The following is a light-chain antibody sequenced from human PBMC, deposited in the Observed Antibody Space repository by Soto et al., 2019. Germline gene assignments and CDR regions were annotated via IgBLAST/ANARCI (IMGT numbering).Light chain of an antibody. V-gene: IGKV3-20*01. Sequence: EIVLTQSPGTLSLSPGERATLSCRASQNVSSSYLAWYQQKPGQAPGLLIYGASSRATGIPDRFSVSGSGTDFTLTISRLEPEDFAVYYCQQYGSSPTTFGQGTKVEIK. CDR1: QNVSSSY. CDR2: GAS. CDR3: QQYGSSPTT. J-gene: IGKJ1*01.